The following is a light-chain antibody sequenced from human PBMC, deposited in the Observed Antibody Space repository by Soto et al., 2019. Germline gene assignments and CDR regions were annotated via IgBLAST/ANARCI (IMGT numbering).Light chain of an antibody. CDR1: SSDVGGYNY. CDR3: SSYTSSSTLYV. J-gene: IGLJ1*01. CDR2: DVS. Sequence: QSALTQPASVSGSPGQSITISCTGTSSDVGGYNYVSWYQQHPGKAPQLMIYDVSNRPSGVSNRFSGSKSGNTASLTISGLQAEDEADCYCSSYTSSSTLYVFGTGTKLTVL. V-gene: IGLV2-14*01.